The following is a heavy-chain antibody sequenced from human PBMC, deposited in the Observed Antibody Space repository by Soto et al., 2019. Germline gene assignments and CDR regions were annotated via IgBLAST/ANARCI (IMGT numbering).Heavy chain of an antibody. Sequence: GGSLRLSCAASGFTFSSYAMSWVRQAPGKGLEWVSAISGSGGSTYYADSVKGRFTISRDNSKNTLYLQMNSLRAEDTAVYYCAKGSRGLWWELPFDYWGQGTLVTISS. V-gene: IGHV3-23*01. J-gene: IGHJ4*02. CDR1: GFTFSSYA. CDR3: AKGSRGLWWELPFDY. CDR2: ISGSGGST. D-gene: IGHD1-26*01.